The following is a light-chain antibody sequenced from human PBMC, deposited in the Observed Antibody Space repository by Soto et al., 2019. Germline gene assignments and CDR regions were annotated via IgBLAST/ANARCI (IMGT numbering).Light chain of an antibody. CDR2: ATS. CDR1: QSVGNN. V-gene: IGKV3-15*01. CDR3: QQYGDWPLT. Sequence: EIVLTQSPATLSVSPGERATLSCRASQSVGNNFAWYQQKPGQAPRLLIFATSTRATGVPARFSGSGSGTEFTLTISRLQSEDFAVYYCQQYGDWPLTFGGGAKVEI. J-gene: IGKJ4*01.